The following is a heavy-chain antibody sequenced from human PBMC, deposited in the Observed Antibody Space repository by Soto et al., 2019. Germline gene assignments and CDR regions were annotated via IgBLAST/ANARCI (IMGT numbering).Heavy chain of an antibody. CDR3: ARQGVVAADNWFDP. CDR2: IYYSGST. CDR1: GGSISSGGYY. D-gene: IGHD2-15*01. Sequence: SETLSLTCTVSGGSISSGGYYWSWIRQHPGKGLEWIGYIYYSGSTYYNPSLKSRVTISVDTSKNQFSLKLSSVTAADTAVYYRARQGVVAADNWFDPWGQGTLVTVSS. J-gene: IGHJ5*02. V-gene: IGHV4-31*03.